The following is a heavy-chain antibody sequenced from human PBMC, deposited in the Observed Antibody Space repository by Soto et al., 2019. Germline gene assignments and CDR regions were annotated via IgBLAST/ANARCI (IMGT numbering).Heavy chain of an antibody. Sequence: QITLKESGPTLVKPTQTLTLTCTFSGFSLTTSGVGVGWIRQPPGKALEWLAIIHWNDDKRYSPSLKSRLTITKDTSKNQVVLTMTTMAPADTATYYCAHIRPLCSLTYYFDYWGQGTLVTVSS. CDR1: GFSLTTSGVG. CDR3: AHIRPLCSLTYYFDY. D-gene: IGHD2-15*01. CDR2: IHWNDDK. J-gene: IGHJ4*02. V-gene: IGHV2-5*01.